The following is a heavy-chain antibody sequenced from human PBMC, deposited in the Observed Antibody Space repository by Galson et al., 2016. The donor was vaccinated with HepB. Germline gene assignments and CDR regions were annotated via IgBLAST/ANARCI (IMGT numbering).Heavy chain of an antibody. CDR3: AREGLDYSGSLDY. D-gene: IGHD1-26*01. CDR2: INHDGSRK. V-gene: IGHV3-7*03. J-gene: IGHJ4*02. CDR1: GFTISGHW. Sequence: SLRLSCAVSGFTISGHWLTWVRQAPGKGLEWVVNINHDGSRKDYADSVKGRFTISRDNAKNSLFLQMDSLRADDTAVYYCAREGLDYSGSLDYWGQGTLVTVSS.